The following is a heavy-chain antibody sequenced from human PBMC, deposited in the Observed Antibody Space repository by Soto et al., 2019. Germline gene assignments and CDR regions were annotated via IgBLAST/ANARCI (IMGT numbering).Heavy chain of an antibody. CDR3: AGLGMVAAHREFDP. V-gene: IGHV4-34*01. CDR2: INHSGST. D-gene: IGHD2-15*01. Sequence: SETLSLTCAVYGGSFSGYYWSWIRQPPGKGLEWIGEINHSGSTNYNPSLKSRVTISVDTSKNQFSLKRSSVTAADTAVYYCAGLGMVAAHREFDPWGQGTLVTVSS. CDR1: GGSFSGYY. J-gene: IGHJ5*02.